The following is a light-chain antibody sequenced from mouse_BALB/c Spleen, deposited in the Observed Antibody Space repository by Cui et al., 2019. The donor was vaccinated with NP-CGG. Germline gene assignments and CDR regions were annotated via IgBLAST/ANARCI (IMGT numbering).Light chain of an antibody. V-gene: IGLV1*01. CDR2: GTN. Sequence: QAVVNQESALPTSPGETVTLTCRSSTGAVTTSNYANWVQEKPDHLFTGLIGGTNNRAPGVPARFSGSLIGDKAALTITGAQTEDEAIYFCALWYSNHWVFGGGTKLTVL. J-gene: IGLJ1*01. CDR3: ALWYSNHWV. CDR1: TGAVTTSNY.